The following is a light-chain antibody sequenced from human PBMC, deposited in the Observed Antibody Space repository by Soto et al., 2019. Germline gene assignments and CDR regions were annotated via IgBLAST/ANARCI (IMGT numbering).Light chain of an antibody. CDR3: LLYYGAYYV. J-gene: IGLJ1*01. CDR1: TGAVTSAYY. CDR2: STS. Sequence: QAVVTQEPSLTVSPGGTVTLTCASSTGAVTSAYYPNWFQQKPGQAPRVLIYSTSNKHSWTPARFSGSLLGGKAALTLSGVQPEDEAEYYCLLYYGAYYVFGTGTKLTVL. V-gene: IGLV7-43*01.